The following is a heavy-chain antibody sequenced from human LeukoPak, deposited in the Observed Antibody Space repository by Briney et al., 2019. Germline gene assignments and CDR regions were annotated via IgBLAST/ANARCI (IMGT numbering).Heavy chain of an antibody. CDR1: GGSISTYY. D-gene: IGHD3-10*01. CDR3: ARRGYYYGSGSYDY. CDR2: IYCSGST. J-gene: IGHJ4*02. Sequence: SETLSLTCTVSGGSISTYYWSWIRQPPGKGLEWIGYIYCSGSTNYNPSLKSRVTISVDTSKNQFSLKLSSVTAADTAVYYCARRGYYYGSGSYDYWGQGTLVTVSA. V-gene: IGHV4-59*08.